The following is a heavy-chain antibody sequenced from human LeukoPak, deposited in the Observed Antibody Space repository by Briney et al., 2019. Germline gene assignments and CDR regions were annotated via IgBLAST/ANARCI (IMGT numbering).Heavy chain of an antibody. CDR1: GYIFINYG. CDR2: ISTYNGNT. J-gene: IGHJ4*02. CDR3: ARDGDVWGSYRYNGVDY. V-gene: IGHV1-18*01. Sequence: ASVKVSCKTSGYIFINYGITWVRQAPGQGLEWMGWISTYNGNTNYAQKLQGRVTMTTDTSTGTAYMDLRSLRSDDTAVYYCARDGDVWGSYRYNGVDYWGQGTLVTVSS. D-gene: IGHD3-16*02.